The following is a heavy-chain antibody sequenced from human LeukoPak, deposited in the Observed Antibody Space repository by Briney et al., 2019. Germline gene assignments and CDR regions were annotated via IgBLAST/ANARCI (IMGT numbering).Heavy chain of an antibody. CDR1: GFTYSSYT. Sequence: GGSLRLSCAASGFTYSSYTMTWVRQAPGKGLEWVSFITGSSNYIYYADSMKGRFTISRDNAKNSLYLQINSLRADDTAVYYCARKGGSHDAFDIWGQGTMVTVSS. CDR3: ARKGGSHDAFDI. D-gene: IGHD2-15*01. J-gene: IGHJ3*02. CDR2: ITGSSNYI. V-gene: IGHV3-21*01.